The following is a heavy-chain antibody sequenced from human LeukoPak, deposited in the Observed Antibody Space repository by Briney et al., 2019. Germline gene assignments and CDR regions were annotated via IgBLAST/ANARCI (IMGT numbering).Heavy chain of an antibody. V-gene: IGHV4-59*01. CDR3: ARGRHYYDSSGYYPSFDY. D-gene: IGHD3-22*01. CDR1: GGSISTYY. CDR2: IYYSGST. J-gene: IGHJ4*02. Sequence: PSETLSLTCTVSGGSISTYYWSWIRQPPGKGLEWIGYIYYSGSTNYNPSLKSRVTISADTSKNQFSLKLNSVTAADTAVYYCARGRHYYDSSGYYPSFDYWGQGTLVTVSS.